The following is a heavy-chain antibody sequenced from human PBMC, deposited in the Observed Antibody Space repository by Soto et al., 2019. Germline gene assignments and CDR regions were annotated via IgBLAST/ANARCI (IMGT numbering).Heavy chain of an antibody. CDR3: VRQSTQYCSGGSCSENYYYGMDV. CDR1: GFTFSSSW. CDR2: IKCDGSEK. Sequence: GGSLRLSCAASGFTFSSSWMHWVCQAPEKGLEWVADIKCDGSEKYYVDSVKGRLTISRDNAKNSLYLQVNSLRAEDMTVYYCVRQSTQYCSGGSCSENYYYGMDVWGQGTTVTVSS. J-gene: IGHJ6*02. V-gene: IGHV3-7*03. D-gene: IGHD2-15*01.